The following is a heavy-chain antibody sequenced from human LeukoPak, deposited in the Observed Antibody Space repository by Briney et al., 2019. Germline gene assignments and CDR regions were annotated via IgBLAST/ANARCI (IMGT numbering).Heavy chain of an antibody. D-gene: IGHD4-17*01. J-gene: IGHJ4*02. V-gene: IGHV1-3*01. CDR2: INAGNGNT. Sequence: GASVKVSCKASGYTFTSYAMHWVRQAPGQRLEWMGWINAGNGNTKYSQKFQGRVTITRDTSASTAYMELSSLRSEDTAVYYCARDGGGDNVFDYWGQGTLVTVSS. CDR3: ARDGGGDNVFDY. CDR1: GYTFTSYA.